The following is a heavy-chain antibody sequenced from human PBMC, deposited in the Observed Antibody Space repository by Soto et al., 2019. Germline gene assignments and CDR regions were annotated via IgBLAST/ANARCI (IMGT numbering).Heavy chain of an antibody. V-gene: IGHV4-31*03. CDR1: GGSISDGYY. CDR3: ARRDRSGFSYWLDT. Sequence: PSETLSLTCTVSGGSISDGYYWSWIRQHPGKGLVWIGSISDSGSTSYNPSLKSRLTISVDTSKNQFSLNLRSVTAADTAVYYCARRDRSGFSYWLDTWGQGTLVTVSS. CDR2: ISDSGST. D-gene: IGHD3-22*01. J-gene: IGHJ5*02.